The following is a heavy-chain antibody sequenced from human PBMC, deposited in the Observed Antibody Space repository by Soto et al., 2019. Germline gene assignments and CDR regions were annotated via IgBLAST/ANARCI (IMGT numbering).Heavy chain of an antibody. CDR2: ISGSGSTA. D-gene: IGHD3-3*01. Sequence: GGSLRLSCAASGFTFSSYAMSWVRQAPGKGLEWVSGISGSGSTAYYADSVKGRLTISRDNSKNTVYLQMNSLRAEDMAVYYCAKGKDDFWSGSYYYYYGMDVWGQGTTVTVSS. CDR1: GFTFSSYA. J-gene: IGHJ6*02. CDR3: AKGKDDFWSGSYYYYYGMDV. V-gene: IGHV3-23*01.